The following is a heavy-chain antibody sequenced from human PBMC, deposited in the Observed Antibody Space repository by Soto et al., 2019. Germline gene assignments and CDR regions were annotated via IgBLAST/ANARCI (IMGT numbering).Heavy chain of an antibody. D-gene: IGHD5-18*01. CDR3: VRVGWGFSFGNGLDD. CDR1: GFSLSGYS. CDR2: IQHDASTI. Sequence: QVQLVESGGGVVQPGGSLRLSCAASGFSLSGYSMHWVRQAPGKGLDWVAVIQHDASTIYYADSVKGRFTISRDNSKNALYLQMNDLTAEDTALYDCVRVGWGFSFGNGLDDWGQGTTVTVAS. J-gene: IGHJ6*02. V-gene: IGHV3-30-3*01.